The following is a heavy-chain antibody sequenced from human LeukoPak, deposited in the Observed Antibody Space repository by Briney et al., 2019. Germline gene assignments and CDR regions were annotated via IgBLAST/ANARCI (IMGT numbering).Heavy chain of an antibody. D-gene: IGHD3-22*01. Sequence: SETLSLTCTVSGGSISSYYWSWIRQPAGKGLEWIGRIYTSGSTNYNPSLKSRVTMSVDTSKNQFSLKLSSVTAAETAVYYCARGVGGPYDSSGYENSNWFDPWGQGTLVTVSS. CDR2: IYTSGST. V-gene: IGHV4-4*07. CDR3: ARGVGGPYDSSGYENSNWFDP. CDR1: GGSISSYY. J-gene: IGHJ5*02.